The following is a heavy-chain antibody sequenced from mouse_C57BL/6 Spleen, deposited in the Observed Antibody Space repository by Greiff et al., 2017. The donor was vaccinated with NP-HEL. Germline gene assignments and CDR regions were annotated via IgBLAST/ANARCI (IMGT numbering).Heavy chain of an antibody. J-gene: IGHJ3*01. CDR1: GFTFSSYT. D-gene: IGHD4-1*01. V-gene: IGHV5-9*01. CDR3: ARQELGRFAY. CDR2: ISGGGGNT. Sequence: EVKLVESGGGLVKPGGSLKLSCAASGFTFSSYTMSWVRQTPEKRLEWVATISGGGGNTYYPDSVKGRFTISRDNAKNTLCLQMSRLRSEDTALYYCARQELGRFAYWGQRTLVTVSA.